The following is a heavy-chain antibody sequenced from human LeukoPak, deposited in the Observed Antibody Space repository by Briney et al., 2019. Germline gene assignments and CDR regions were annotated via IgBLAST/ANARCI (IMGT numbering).Heavy chain of an antibody. Sequence: GGSLRLSCAASGFTFSDSYMTWVRQAPGKGVEWVAYISGSGHDINYSDPVKGRFTISRDNAKNSLYLQMSSLRVGDTAVYYCTRDPRHFDSCGQGTLVTVSS. D-gene: IGHD6-6*01. J-gene: IGHJ5*01. V-gene: IGHV3-11*04. CDR2: ISGSGHDI. CDR1: GFTFSDSY. CDR3: TRDPRHFDS.